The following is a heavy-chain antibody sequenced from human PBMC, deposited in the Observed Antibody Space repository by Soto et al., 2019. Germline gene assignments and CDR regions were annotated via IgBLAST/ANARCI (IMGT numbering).Heavy chain of an antibody. J-gene: IGHJ4*02. CDR2: ISSSSSYI. D-gene: IGHD3-3*01. V-gene: IGHV3-21*01. Sequence: GGSLRLSCAASGFTFSSYSMNWVRQAPGKGLEWVSSISSSSSYIYYADSVKGRFTISRDNAKNSLYLQMNSLRAEDTAVYYCARGPEYYDFWSGSNVDYWGQGTLVTVSS. CDR1: GFTFSSYS. CDR3: ARGPEYYDFWSGSNVDY.